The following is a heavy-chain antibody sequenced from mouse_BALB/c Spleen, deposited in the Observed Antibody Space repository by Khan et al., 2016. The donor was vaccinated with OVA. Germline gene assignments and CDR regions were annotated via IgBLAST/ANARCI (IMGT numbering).Heavy chain of an antibody. Sequence: QVRLQQSGAELVRPGASVTLSCKASGYTFTDYEMYWVKQTPVHGLEWIGTIDPETGGTAYNQKFKGKATLTADKSSSTAYMELRSLTSEDSAVYYCTRGRVTRVAHFDYWGQGTTLTVSS. CDR2: IDPETGGT. V-gene: IGHV1-15*01. D-gene: IGHD1-1*01. J-gene: IGHJ2*01. CDR3: TRGRVTRVAHFDY. CDR1: GYTFTDYE.